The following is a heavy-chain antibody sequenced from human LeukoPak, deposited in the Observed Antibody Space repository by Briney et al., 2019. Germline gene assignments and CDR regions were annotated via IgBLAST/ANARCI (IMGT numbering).Heavy chain of an antibody. D-gene: IGHD3-3*01. Sequence: GQPLRLSCVTSGFMFSSSVMHWVRQAPGKGLEWVAVISYDGDNKYYTDSVRGRFTISRDNSKNTLYLQMNSLRGDDTAVYHCVRDEETNFGVLNHPFDEWGQGTLVTVSS. J-gene: IGHJ4*02. CDR3: VRDEETNFGVLNHPFDE. CDR1: GFMFSSSV. CDR2: ISYDGDNK. V-gene: IGHV3-30-3*01.